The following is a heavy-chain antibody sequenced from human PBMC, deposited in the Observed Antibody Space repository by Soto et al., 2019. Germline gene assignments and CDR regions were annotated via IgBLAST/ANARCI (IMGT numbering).Heavy chain of an antibody. V-gene: IGHV3-33*01. CDR2: IWYDGSNK. Sequence: GGSLRLSCAASGFTFSSPGMHWVRQAPGKGLQPVAGIWYDGSNKYYAASVKGRITISRDKPKNTLSLHTNSVRAEDTASLHCARRVPYHLYIDSWGQVTLGTVPS. CDR1: GFTFSSPG. D-gene: IGHD2-2*02. J-gene: IGHJ4*02. CDR3: ARRVPYHLYIDS.